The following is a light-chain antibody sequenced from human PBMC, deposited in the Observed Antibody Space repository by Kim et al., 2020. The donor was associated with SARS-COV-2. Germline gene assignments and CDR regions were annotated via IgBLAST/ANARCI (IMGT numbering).Light chain of an antibody. J-gene: IGKJ2*01. CDR1: QSVRIY. V-gene: IGKV3-15*01. CDR3: QQYNNWPSNT. CDR2: AAS. Sequence: EIVMTQSPATLSISPGDTATLSCRASQSVRIYLAWYQQKPGQAPRLLISAASTRATGIPARFSGSGSGTEFSLTISSLQSEDSAVYYCQQYNNWPSNTFGQGTKLEIK.